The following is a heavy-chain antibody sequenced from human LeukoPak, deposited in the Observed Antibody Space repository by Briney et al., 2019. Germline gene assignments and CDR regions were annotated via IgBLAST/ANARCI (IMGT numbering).Heavy chain of an antibody. Sequence: GGSLRSSCAASGFTVSTYWMHWVRQAPGKGLVWVSRINSDESSTTYAASVKGRFTISRDNAKNTLYLQMNSLRADDTAVYYCASGSFYGGVAFYYWGQGTLVTVSS. CDR3: ASGSFYGGVAFYY. D-gene: IGHD4-23*01. CDR2: INSDESST. J-gene: IGHJ4*02. V-gene: IGHV3-74*01. CDR1: GFTVSTYW.